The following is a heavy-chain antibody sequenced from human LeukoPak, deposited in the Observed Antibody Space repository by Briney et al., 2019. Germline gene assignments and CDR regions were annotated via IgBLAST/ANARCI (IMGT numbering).Heavy chain of an antibody. J-gene: IGHJ3*02. Sequence: GGSLRLSCAASGFTFSSYWMSWVRQAPGKGLEWVANIKQDGSEKYYVDSVKGRFTISRDNAKNSLYLQMNSLRAEDTAVYYCARGRRLRYFDWLLSVGDAFDIWGQRTMVTVSS. CDR2: IKQDGSEK. D-gene: IGHD3-9*01. CDR1: GFTFSSYW. V-gene: IGHV3-7*01. CDR3: ARGRRLRYFDWLLSVGDAFDI.